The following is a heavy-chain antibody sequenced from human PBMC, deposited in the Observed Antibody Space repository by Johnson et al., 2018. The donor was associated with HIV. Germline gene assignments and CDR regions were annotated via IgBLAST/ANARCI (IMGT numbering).Heavy chain of an antibody. V-gene: IGHV3-20*04. J-gene: IGHJ3*01. D-gene: IGHD3-22*01. CDR1: GFTFDDYG. CDR3: VRRFYDSSAFDV. CDR2: INWNGGST. Sequence: MLLVESGGGVVRPGGSLRLSCAASGFTFDDYGMSWVRQAPGKGLEWVSGINWNGGSTGYADSVKGRFTISRDNAKNSLYLQMNSLRAEDTALYYCVRRFYDSSAFDVWGQGTLVTVSS.